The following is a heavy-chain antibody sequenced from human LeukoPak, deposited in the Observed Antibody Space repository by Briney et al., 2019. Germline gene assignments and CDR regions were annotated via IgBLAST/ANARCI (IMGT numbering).Heavy chain of an antibody. CDR2: LYTSGST. Sequence: SETLSLTCTVSGGSISSYHWSWIRQPAGKGLEWVGRLYTSGSTNYNPSLKSRVTMSVDTSKNQFSLKLSSVTAADTAVYYCARDLWLGYYYGMDVWGQGTTVTVSS. D-gene: IGHD3-10*01. V-gene: IGHV4-4*07. CDR1: GGSISSYH. CDR3: ARDLWLGYYYGMDV. J-gene: IGHJ6*02.